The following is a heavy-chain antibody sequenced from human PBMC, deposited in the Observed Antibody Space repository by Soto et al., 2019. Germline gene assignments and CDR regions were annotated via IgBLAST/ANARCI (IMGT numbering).Heavy chain of an antibody. Sequence: ASVKVSCKASGDILINYHFHWVRQAPGQGLEWMGIINPSDGSTSYAEKLQGRVTMTADTSTSTVYMELSSLRSVDTAMYYCARQNGQHSSSDYWGQGTLVTVSS. CDR2: INPSDGST. V-gene: IGHV1-46*01. CDR3: ARQNGQHSSSDY. CDR1: GDILINYH. J-gene: IGHJ4*02. D-gene: IGHD6-6*01.